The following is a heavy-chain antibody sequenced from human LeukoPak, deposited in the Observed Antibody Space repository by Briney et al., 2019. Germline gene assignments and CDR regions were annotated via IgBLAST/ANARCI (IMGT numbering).Heavy chain of an antibody. V-gene: IGHV3-15*01. J-gene: IGHJ3*01. D-gene: IGHD2-2*01. CDR2: IKSKTDGGTT. Sequence: GGSLRLSCAASGFTFSNAWMSWVRQAPGKGLEWVGRIKSKTDGGTTDYAAPVKGRFTISRDDSKNTLYLQMNSLKTEDTAVYYCTTTSTWYFLNGFDVWGQGTMVTVSS. CDR3: TTTSTWYFLNGFDV. CDR1: GFTFSNAW.